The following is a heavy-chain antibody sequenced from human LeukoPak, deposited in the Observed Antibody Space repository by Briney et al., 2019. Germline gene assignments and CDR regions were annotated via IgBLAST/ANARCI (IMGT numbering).Heavy chain of an antibody. CDR3: ARGSASNWLDP. Sequence: SETLSLTCSVSGGSISSAEYYWTWIRQPPGKGLEWIGYIFHSGGTYYNPSLKSRVSMSVDTSKKQFSLKLTSVTAADAALYYCARGSASNWLDPWGQGTLVTVSS. V-gene: IGHV4-30-4*08. J-gene: IGHJ5*02. CDR1: GGSISSAEYY. CDR2: IFHSGGT.